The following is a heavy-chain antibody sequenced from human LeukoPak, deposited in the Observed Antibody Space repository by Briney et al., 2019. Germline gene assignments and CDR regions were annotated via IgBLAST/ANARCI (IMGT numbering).Heavy chain of an antibody. CDR1: GFTFNDYN. J-gene: IGHJ4*02. D-gene: IGHD3-3*01. V-gene: IGHV3-21*01. CDR3: ARERNFYYFDY. Sequence: AGGSLRLSCAASGFTFNDYNMTWVRQAPGKGLEWVSSITGDCNYIFYADSVKGRFTISRDNAQNSLFLELNSLRGEDTAVYYCARERNFYYFDYWGQGALVTVSS. CDR2: ITGDCNYI.